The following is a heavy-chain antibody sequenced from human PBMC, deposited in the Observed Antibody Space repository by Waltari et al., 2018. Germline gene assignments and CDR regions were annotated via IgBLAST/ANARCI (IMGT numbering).Heavy chain of an antibody. CDR3: AKDAERPWGAFEI. D-gene: IGHD3-16*01. Sequence: EVQLLESGGGLVQPGGSLRLSCVTSGFTFSHYGMSWVRQAPGRGLGWVSTIGGGGGDTYYPESVRGRFIISRDNSQNTLYVQMNILRDEDTAVYYCAKDAERPWGAFEIRGQGTMVTVSS. V-gene: IGHV3-23*01. CDR2: IGGGGGDT. CDR1: GFTFSHYG. J-gene: IGHJ3*02.